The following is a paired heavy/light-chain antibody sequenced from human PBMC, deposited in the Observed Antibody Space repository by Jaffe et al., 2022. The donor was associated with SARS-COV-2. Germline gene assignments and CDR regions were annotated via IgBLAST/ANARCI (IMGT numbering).Light chain of an antibody. V-gene: IGLV2-23*01. Sequence: QSALTQPASVSGSPGQSITISCTGTSSDVGSYNLVSWYQQYPGKAPKLMIYEGSKRPSGVSNRFSGSKSGNTASLTISGLQAEDEADYYCCSYASSGTWVFGGGTKLTVL. CDR2: EGS. CDR1: SSDVGSYNL. J-gene: IGLJ3*02. CDR3: CSYASSGTWV.
Heavy chain of an antibody. V-gene: IGHV3-64D*09. J-gene: IGHJ4*02. CDR1: GFTFSSYV. CDR3: VKDLSGSYSFDC. CDR2: ITFNGGPT. D-gene: IGHD1-26*01. Sequence: EVQLVESGGGLVQPGGSLRLSCSASGFTFSSYVMHWVRQAPGKGLEFVSAITFNGGPTYYADSVKGRFTISRDNSKKTLYLQMSSLRTEDTAVYYCVKDLSGSYSFDCWGQGTLVTVSS.